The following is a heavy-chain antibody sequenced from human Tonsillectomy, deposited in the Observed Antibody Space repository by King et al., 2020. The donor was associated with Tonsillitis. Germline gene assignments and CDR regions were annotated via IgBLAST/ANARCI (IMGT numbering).Heavy chain of an antibody. D-gene: IGHD3-9*01. CDR3: ARDPRHYDILNGGENYPYYGLDV. CDR2: ISAYNGNT. J-gene: IGHJ6*02. CDR1: GYTFTSYG. V-gene: IGHV1-18*04. Sequence: VQLVESGAEVKKPGASVKVSCKASGYTFTSYGISWVRQAPGQGLEWMGWISAYNGNTNYAERLQGRVTMTTDTSTNTAYMDLRSLRSDDTAVDYCARDPRHYDILNGGENYPYYGLDVWGQGTTVTVSS.